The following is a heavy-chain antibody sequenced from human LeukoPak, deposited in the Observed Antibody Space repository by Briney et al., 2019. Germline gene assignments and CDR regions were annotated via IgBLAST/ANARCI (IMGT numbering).Heavy chain of an antibody. V-gene: IGHV3-21*06. Sequence: GGSLRLSCVASGFTFRSYGIHWVRQAPGKGLEWVSSMSSGNRNPDYEHYSEFVKGRFTMSRDNAENSVFLHMSSLREDDTAVYYCARPSVNDYGDFAYWGQGALVTVSS. J-gene: IGHJ1*01. CDR1: GFTFRSYG. CDR3: ARPSVNDYGDFAY. CDR2: MSSGNRNP. D-gene: IGHD4-17*01.